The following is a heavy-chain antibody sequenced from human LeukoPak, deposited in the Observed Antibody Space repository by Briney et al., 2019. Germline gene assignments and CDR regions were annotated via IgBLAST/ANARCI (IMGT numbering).Heavy chain of an antibody. D-gene: IGHD6-19*01. Sequence: ASVKVSCKASGYTFTGYYMHWVRQAPGQGLEWMGWINPNSGGTNYAQKFQGRVTMTRDTSISTAYMELSRLRSDDTAVYYCATDQTPSTIAVPGTVFDYWGQGILVTVSS. J-gene: IGHJ4*02. CDR1: GYTFTGYY. CDR3: ATDQTPSTIAVPGTVFDY. CDR2: INPNSGGT. V-gene: IGHV1-2*02.